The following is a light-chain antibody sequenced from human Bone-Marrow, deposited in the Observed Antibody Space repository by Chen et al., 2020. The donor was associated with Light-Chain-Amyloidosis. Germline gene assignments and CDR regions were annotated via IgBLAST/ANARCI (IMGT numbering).Light chain of an antibody. Sequence: QSALTQPASVSGSPGQSITISCTGTSSDVGGDKHVSWYQQHPDKAPKLMIYEVTNRPSWVPALFSDSKSDNTASLTISALQTEDEADYFCSSYTITNTLVFGSGTRVTVL. CDR2: EVT. CDR1: SSDVGGDKH. J-gene: IGLJ1*01. V-gene: IGLV2-14*01. CDR3: SSYTITNTLV.